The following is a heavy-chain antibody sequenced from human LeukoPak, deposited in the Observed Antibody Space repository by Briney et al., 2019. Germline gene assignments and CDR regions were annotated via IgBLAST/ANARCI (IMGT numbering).Heavy chain of an antibody. Sequence: GGSLRLSCAASGFTVSSNYMSWVRQAPGKGLEWVSVIYSGGSTYYADSVKGRFTISRDNSKNTLYLQMNSLRAEDTAVYYCAREVLSSGSYFKHNWFDPWGQGTLVTVSS. CDR2: IYSGGST. D-gene: IGHD3-10*01. CDR3: AREVLSSGSYFKHNWFDP. V-gene: IGHV3-66*01. CDR1: GFTVSSNY. J-gene: IGHJ5*02.